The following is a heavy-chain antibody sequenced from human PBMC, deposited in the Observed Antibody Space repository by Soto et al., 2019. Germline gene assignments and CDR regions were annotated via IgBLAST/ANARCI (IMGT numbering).Heavy chain of an antibody. CDR1: EFTFSSYW. D-gene: IGHD5-18*01. Sequence: GGSLRLSCAASEFTFSSYWMHWVRQPPGTGLVWVSRINSDGSVTNYADSAKGRFTISRDNAKNTVYLQMNSLRAEDTAVYYCAREPQRYSYGLVYWGQGTLVTVSS. V-gene: IGHV3-74*01. J-gene: IGHJ4*02. CDR3: AREPQRYSYGLVY. CDR2: INSDGSVT.